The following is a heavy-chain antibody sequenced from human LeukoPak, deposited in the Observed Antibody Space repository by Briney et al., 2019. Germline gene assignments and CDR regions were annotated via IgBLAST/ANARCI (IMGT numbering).Heavy chain of an antibody. Sequence: SETLSLTCAVYGGSFSGYYWSWIRQPPGKGLEWIGEINHSGSTNYNPSLKSRVTISVDTSKNQFSLKLSSVTAADTAVYYCARLLSITMIVVVIIYGMDVWGQGTTVTVSS. CDR1: GGSFSGYY. CDR3: ARLLSITMIVVVIIYGMDV. V-gene: IGHV4-34*01. CDR2: INHSGST. J-gene: IGHJ6*02. D-gene: IGHD3-22*01.